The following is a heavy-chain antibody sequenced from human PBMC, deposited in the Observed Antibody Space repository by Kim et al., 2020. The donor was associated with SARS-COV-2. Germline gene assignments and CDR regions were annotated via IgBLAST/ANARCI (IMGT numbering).Heavy chain of an antibody. V-gene: IGHV6-1*01. CDR3: VRYSGWYYFDY. D-gene: IGHD6-19*01. CDR1: GDSLSSNTVA. CDR2: TYYRSKWSS. Sequence: SQTLSLTCVISGDSLSSNTVAWSWIRQSPSSGLESLGRTYYRSKWSSDYAVSVKSRIIINADPSKNQFSLHLNSVTPDDTATYYCVRYSGWYYFDYWGQG. J-gene: IGHJ4*02.